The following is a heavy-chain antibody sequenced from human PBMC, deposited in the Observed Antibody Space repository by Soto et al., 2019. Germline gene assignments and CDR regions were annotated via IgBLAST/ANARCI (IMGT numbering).Heavy chain of an antibody. CDR2: ISAPGGST. V-gene: IGHV3-23*01. J-gene: IGHJ4*02. D-gene: IGHD2-15*01. CDR1: GFSFSNYA. CDR3: AKVETWTYFDY. Sequence: HPGGSLRLSCAASGFSFSNYAMGWVRQAPGKGLEWVSAISAPGGSTYYADSVKGRFTISRDNSKNTYLQMNSLRAEDTAVYYCAKVETWTYFDYRGQVTLVTVSS.